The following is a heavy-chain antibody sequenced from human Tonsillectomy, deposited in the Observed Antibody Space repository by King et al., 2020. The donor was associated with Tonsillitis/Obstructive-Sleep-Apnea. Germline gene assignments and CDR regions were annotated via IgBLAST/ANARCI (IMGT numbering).Heavy chain of an antibody. J-gene: IGHJ6*03. V-gene: IGHV3-53*01. D-gene: IGHD6-6*01. CDR3: ARGYSSSQPYYYYMDV. Sequence: VQLVESGGGLIQPGGSPRLSCAASGFTVSSNYMSWVRQAPGKGLEWVSVIYSGGSTYYADSVKGRFTISRDNSKNTLYLQMNSLRAEDTAVYYCARGYSSSQPYYYYMDVWGKGTTVTVSS. CDR1: GFTVSSNY. CDR2: IYSGGST.